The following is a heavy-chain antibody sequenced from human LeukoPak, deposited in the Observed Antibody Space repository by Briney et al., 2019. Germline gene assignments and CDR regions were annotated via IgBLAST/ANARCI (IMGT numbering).Heavy chain of an antibody. V-gene: IGHV4-61*02. CDR3: AGVMDDFWSGNWFDP. CDR2: IYTSGST. Sequence: SETLSLTCTVSGGSISSGSYYWSWVRQPAGKGLEWIGRIYTSGSTNYNPSLKSRVTISVDTSKNQFSLKLSSVTAADTAVYYCAGVMDDFWSGNWFDPWGQGTLVTVSS. D-gene: IGHD3-3*01. CDR1: GGSISSGSYY. J-gene: IGHJ5*02.